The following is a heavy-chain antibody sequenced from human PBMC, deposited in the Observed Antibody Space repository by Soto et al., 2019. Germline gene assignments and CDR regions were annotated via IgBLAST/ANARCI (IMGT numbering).Heavy chain of an antibody. D-gene: IGHD1-26*01. CDR3: AREGGIVGATAADY. CDR1: GGSISSGGYY. V-gene: IGHV4-31*03. CDR2: IYYSGST. Sequence: QVQLQESGPGLVKPSQTLSLTCTVSGGSISSGGYYWSWIRQHPGKGLEWIGYIYYSGSTYYNPSLKSGVTISVDTSKKQFSLKLSSVTAADTAVYYCAREGGIVGATAADYWGQGTLVTVSS. J-gene: IGHJ4*02.